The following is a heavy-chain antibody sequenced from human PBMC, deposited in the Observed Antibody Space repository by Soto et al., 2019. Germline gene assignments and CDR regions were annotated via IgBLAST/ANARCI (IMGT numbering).Heavy chain of an antibody. Sequence: SETLSLTCAVSSGSISSSNWWSWVRQPPGKGLEWIGEIYHSGSTNYNPSLKSRVTISVDKSKNQFSLKLSSVTAADTAVYYCARVRYSSSWYYFDYWGQGTLVTVSS. CDR1: SGSISSSNW. CDR3: ARVRYSSSWYYFDY. D-gene: IGHD6-13*01. J-gene: IGHJ4*02. CDR2: IYHSGST. V-gene: IGHV4-4*02.